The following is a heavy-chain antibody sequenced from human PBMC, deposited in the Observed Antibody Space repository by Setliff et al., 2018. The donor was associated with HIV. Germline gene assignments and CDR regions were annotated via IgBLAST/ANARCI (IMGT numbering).Heavy chain of an antibody. CDR3: ARRKLSKGGAFDY. D-gene: IGHD1-1*01. J-gene: IGHJ4*02. CDR1: GDSIDDFY. V-gene: IGHV4-4*09. Sequence: PSETLSLTCAVSGDSIDDFYWSWIRQPPGQGLESIGYIFSNVTTNYSPSLKSRVTMSIDRSKSQFLLNLTSVNASDTAIYYCARRKLSKGGAFDYWGQGALVTVSS. CDR2: IFSNVTT.